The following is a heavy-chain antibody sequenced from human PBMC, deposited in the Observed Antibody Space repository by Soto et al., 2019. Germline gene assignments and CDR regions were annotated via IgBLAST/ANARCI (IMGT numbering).Heavy chain of an antibody. Sequence: PGGSLRLSCAGSGFTFGDSYMGWIRQAPGKGLEWLSYISPGSRYPAYADSVKGRFTNSRDNAKRSLYLQMMSLTAEDTAIYYCVRGGGGGLFDPWGQGTMVTVSS. CDR3: VRGGGGGLFDP. CDR2: ISPGSRYP. D-gene: IGHD2-15*01. CDR1: GFTFGDSY. J-gene: IGHJ5*02. V-gene: IGHV3-11*06.